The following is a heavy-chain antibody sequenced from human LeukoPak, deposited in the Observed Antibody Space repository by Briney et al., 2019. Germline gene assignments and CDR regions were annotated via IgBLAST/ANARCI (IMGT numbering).Heavy chain of an antibody. CDR3: ARDADYGDYVDY. Sequence: GASVKVSCKASGYTFTSYYMHWVRQAPGQGLEWMGWINPNSGGTNYAQKFQGRVTMTRDTSISTAYMELSRLRSDDTAVYYCARDADYGDYVDYWGQGTLVTVSS. V-gene: IGHV1-2*02. J-gene: IGHJ4*02. D-gene: IGHD4-17*01. CDR1: GYTFTSYY. CDR2: INPNSGGT.